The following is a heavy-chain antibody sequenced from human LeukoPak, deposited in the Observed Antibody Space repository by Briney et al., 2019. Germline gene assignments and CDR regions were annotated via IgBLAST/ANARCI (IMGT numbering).Heavy chain of an antibody. J-gene: IGHJ4*02. CDR1: GYSFTTYG. V-gene: IGHV1-18*01. D-gene: IGHD2-2*01. CDR2: ISAYNGNT. Sequence: VSVKVSCKTSGYSFTTYGISWVRQAPGQGLEWMGWISAYNGNTNYARNLQGRVTMTTDTSTSTAYMELRSLRSDDTAVYYCARALYHTFDYWGQGTLVTVSS. CDR3: ARALYHTFDY.